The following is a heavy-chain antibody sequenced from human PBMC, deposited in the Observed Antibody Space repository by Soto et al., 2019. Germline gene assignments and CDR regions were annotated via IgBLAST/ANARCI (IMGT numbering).Heavy chain of an antibody. J-gene: IGHJ6*02. CDR3: ARGQRFLEWLSEYYYYGMDV. V-gene: IGHV1-8*01. CDR2: MNPNSGNT. D-gene: IGHD3-3*01. Sequence: XSVKVSCEASAYTFTSYDIHWVRQATGQGLEWMGWMNPNSGNTGYAQKFQGRVTMTRNTSISTAYMELSSLRSEYTAVYYCARGQRFLEWLSEYYYYGMDVWGQGTTVTVSS. CDR1: AYTFTSYD.